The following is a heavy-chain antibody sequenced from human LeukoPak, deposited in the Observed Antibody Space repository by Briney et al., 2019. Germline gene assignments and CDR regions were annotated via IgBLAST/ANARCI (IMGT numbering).Heavy chain of an antibody. Sequence: PGGSLRLSCAASGFPFSNYGMHWVRQAPGKGLEWVAFIRYDGSYKYYADSMKGRFTISRDNSKNTLYLQMNSLRAEDTAVYYCAKDFAAANYYYYYMDVWGKGTTVTISS. D-gene: IGHD6-13*01. CDR1: GFPFSNYG. CDR3: AKDFAAANYYYYYMDV. CDR2: IRYDGSYK. V-gene: IGHV3-30*02. J-gene: IGHJ6*03.